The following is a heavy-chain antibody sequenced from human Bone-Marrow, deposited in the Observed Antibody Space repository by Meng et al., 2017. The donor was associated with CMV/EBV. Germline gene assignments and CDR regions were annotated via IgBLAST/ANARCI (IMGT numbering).Heavy chain of an antibody. D-gene: IGHD2-2*01. CDR2: ISAYNGNT. CDR1: GYTFTSYG. Sequence: ASVKVSCKASGYTFTSYGISWVRQAPGQGLEWMGWISAYNGNTNYAQKLQGRVTMTTDTSTSTAHMELMSLRSDDTAVYYCARVAVPAATPAEDNWFDPWVQGTLVTVSS. V-gene: IGHV1-18*01. J-gene: IGHJ5*02. CDR3: ARVAVPAATPAEDNWFDP.